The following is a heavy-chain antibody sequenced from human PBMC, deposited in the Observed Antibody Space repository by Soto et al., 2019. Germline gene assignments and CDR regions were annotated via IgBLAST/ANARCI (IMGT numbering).Heavy chain of an antibody. V-gene: IGHV4-34*01. Sequence: QVQLQQWGAGLLKPSETLALTCAVYGGSFSGYYWSWIRQPPGKGLEWIGEINHSGSTNYNQSLKSQVTMSVDTSKNPFSLKLSSVTAADTAVYYCASLSPDRYGMDVWGQGTTVTVSS. CDR2: INHSGST. J-gene: IGHJ6*02. CDR1: GGSFSGYY. CDR3: ASLSPDRYGMDV.